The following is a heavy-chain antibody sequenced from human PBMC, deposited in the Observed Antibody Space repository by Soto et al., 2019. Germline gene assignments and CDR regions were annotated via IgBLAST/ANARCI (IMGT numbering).Heavy chain of an antibody. D-gene: IGHD1-26*01. CDR3: ARDWELVRAFDI. V-gene: IGHV1-18*01. Sequence: ASVKVSCKASGYTFTSYGISWVRQAPGQGLEWMGWISAYNGNTNYAQKLQGRVTMTTDTSTSTAYIELRSLRSDDTAVYYCARDWELVRAFDIWGQGTMVTVSS. CDR2: ISAYNGNT. CDR1: GYTFTSYG. J-gene: IGHJ3*02.